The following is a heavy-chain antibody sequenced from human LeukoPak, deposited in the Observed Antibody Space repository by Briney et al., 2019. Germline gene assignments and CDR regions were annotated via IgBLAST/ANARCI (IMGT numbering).Heavy chain of an antibody. CDR3: ARCMGSYSDAFDI. V-gene: IGHV4-59*11. J-gene: IGHJ3*02. CDR2: IYYSGST. CDR1: GGSISSHY. Sequence: PSETLSLTCTVSGGSISSHYWSWIRQPPGKGLEWIGYIYYSGSTNYNPSLKSRVTISVDTSKNQFSLKLSSVTAADTAVYYCARCMGSYSDAFDIWGQGTMVTVSS. D-gene: IGHD3-10*01.